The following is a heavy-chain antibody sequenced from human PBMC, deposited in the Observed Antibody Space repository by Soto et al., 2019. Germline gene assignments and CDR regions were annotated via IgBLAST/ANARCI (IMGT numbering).Heavy chain of an antibody. V-gene: IGHV1-8*01. J-gene: IGHJ6*02. Sequence: ASVKVSCKASGYTFTSDDINWVRQATGQGLEWMGWMNPNSGNTGYAQKFQGRVTMTRNTSISTAYMELSSLRSEDTAVYYCARRRWFGEFKYYGMDVWGQGTTVTVSS. D-gene: IGHD3-10*01. CDR2: MNPNSGNT. CDR1: GYTFTSDD. CDR3: ARRRWFGEFKYYGMDV.